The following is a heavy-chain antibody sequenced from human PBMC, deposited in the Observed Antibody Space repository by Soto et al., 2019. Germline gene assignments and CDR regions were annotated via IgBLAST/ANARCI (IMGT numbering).Heavy chain of an antibody. V-gene: IGHV1-18*04. CDR1: GYTFTSYG. Sequence: ASVKVSCKASGYTFTSYGISWVRQAPGQGLEWMGWISAYNGNTNYAQKFQGWVTMTRDTSISTAYMELSRLRSDDTAVYYCASVAGPGSAFYIWGQGTMVTVSS. CDR3: ASVAGPGSAFYI. D-gene: IGHD6-19*01. CDR2: ISAYNGNT. J-gene: IGHJ3*02.